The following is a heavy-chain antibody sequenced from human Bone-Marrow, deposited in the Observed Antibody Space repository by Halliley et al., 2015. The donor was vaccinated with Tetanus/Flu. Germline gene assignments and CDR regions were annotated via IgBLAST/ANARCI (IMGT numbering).Heavy chain of an antibody. D-gene: IGHD1-1*01. CDR2: PYPGDSHP. CDR3: ARRDGYNWGYYDY. Sequence: VGTPYPGDSHPRYRPSFQGQVRISADGSTNPAYLQWSSLKASDSAMYYCARRDGYNWGYYDYWGRGTLVTVSS. V-gene: IGHV5-51*01. J-gene: IGHJ4*02.